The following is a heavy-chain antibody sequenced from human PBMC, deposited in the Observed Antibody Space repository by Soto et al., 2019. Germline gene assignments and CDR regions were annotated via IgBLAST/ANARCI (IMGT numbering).Heavy chain of an antibody. D-gene: IGHD2-21*01. Sequence: ASVKVSCKASGYTFTSYGISWVRQAPGQGLEWMGWISAYNGNTNYAQKLQGRVTMTTDTSTSTAYRELSSLKSDDTAVYYCARPKYGETYFDSWGQGTVVTVSS. V-gene: IGHV1-18*01. J-gene: IGHJ4*02. CDR3: ARPKYGETYFDS. CDR1: GYTFTSYG. CDR2: ISAYNGNT.